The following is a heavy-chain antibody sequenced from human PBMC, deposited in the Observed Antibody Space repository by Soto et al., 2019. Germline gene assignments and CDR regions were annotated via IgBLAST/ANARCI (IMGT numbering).Heavy chain of an antibody. J-gene: IGHJ6*03. V-gene: IGHV4-34*01. CDR2: INHSGST. D-gene: IGHD2-8*01. Sequence: NPSETLSLTCAVYGGSFSGYYWSWIRQPPGKGLEWIGEINHSGSTNYNPSLKIRVTISVDTSKNQFSLKLSSVTAADTAVYYCARGLGYCTNGVCPQPDYYYYYYMDVWGKGTTVT. CDR3: ARGLGYCTNGVCPQPDYYYYYYMDV. CDR1: GGSFSGYY.